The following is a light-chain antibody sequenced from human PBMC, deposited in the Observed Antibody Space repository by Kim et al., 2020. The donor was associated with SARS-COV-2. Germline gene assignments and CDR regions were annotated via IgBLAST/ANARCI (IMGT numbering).Light chain of an antibody. CDR2: SAS. CDR3: QQYKDYPRT. CDR1: HDISQY. Sequence: DIQMTQSPSSLSASVGDRVTITCRTSHDISQYLAWFQQTPGKAPKPLIYSASKLHSGVPSNFSGSGSGTDFTLTISGLQPEHYATYYCQQYKDYPRTFGGGTKVEI. J-gene: IGKJ4*01. V-gene: IGKV1-16*02.